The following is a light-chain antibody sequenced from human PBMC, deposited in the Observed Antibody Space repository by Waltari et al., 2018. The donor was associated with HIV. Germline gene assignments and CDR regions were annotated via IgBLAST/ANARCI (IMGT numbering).Light chain of an antibody. J-gene: IGLJ2*01. CDR3: QVWDSTSDHVL. CDR2: YDN. Sequence: VLTQPPSVSVAPGKTATITCGGKNIERKSVHWYQQKPGQAPVLVIYYDNDRPSGNPERFSGSNSGDTATLTIRRVGDGDEADYYCQVWDSTSDHVLFGGGTKLTVL. CDR1: NIERKS. V-gene: IGLV3-21*04.